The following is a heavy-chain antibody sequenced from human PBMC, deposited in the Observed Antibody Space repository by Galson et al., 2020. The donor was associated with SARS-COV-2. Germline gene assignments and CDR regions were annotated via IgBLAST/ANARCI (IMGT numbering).Heavy chain of an antibody. D-gene: IGHD2-21*01. CDR3: ARKTCRGACFSGYYFDY. Sequence: YADSVKGRFTVSRDNSKNTLYLQMNSLRAEDTAVYYCARKTCRGACFSGYYFDYWGHGTLVTVSS. J-gene: IGHJ4*01. V-gene: IGHV3-53*01.